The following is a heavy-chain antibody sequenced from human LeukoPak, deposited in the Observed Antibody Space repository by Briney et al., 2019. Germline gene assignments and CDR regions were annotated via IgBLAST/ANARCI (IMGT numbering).Heavy chain of an antibody. CDR3: ARDRVGATYDY. D-gene: IGHD1-26*01. J-gene: IGHJ4*02. CDR1: GGSISSYY. Sequence: PSETLSLTCTVSGGSISSYYWSWIRQPPGKGLEWIGYIYYSGSTNYNPSLKSRVTISVDTSKNHFSLKLSSVTAADTAVYYCARDRVGATYDYWGQGTLVTVSS. CDR2: IYYSGST. V-gene: IGHV4-59*01.